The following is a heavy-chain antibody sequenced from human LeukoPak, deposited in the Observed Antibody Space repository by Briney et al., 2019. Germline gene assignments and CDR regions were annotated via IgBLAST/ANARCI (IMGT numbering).Heavy chain of an antibody. D-gene: IGHD1-26*01. CDR1: GLTFSSYA. V-gene: IGHV3-23*01. Sequence: GGSLRLSCAASGLTFSSYAMSWVRQAPGKGLEWVSTISGSGGTTYYADSVEGQFTISRDNSKNTVSLQMNSLRAEDTAIYYCAKSVSPGGYVGSLYFFDDWGQGTLVTVSS. CDR3: AKSVSPGGYVGSLYFFDD. CDR2: ISGSGGTT. J-gene: IGHJ4*02.